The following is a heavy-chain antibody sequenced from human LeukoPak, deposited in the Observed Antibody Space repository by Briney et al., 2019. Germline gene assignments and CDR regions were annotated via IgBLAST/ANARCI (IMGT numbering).Heavy chain of an antibody. CDR1: GGSISSGSYY. D-gene: IGHD6-13*01. J-gene: IGHJ6*03. CDR2: IYTSGST. Sequence: PSETLSLTCTVSGGSISSGSYYWSWIRQPAGKGLEWIGRIYTSGSTNYNPSLKSRATISVDTSKNQFSLKLRSVTAADTAVYYCARETPDPGPGPQQLVSPVGWVSYYYYYMDVWGKGTTVTISS. CDR3: ARETPDPGPGPQQLVSPVGWVSYYYYYMDV. V-gene: IGHV4-61*02.